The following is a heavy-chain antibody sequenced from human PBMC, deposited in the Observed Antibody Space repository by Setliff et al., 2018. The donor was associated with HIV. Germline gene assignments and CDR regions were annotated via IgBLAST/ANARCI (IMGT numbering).Heavy chain of an antibody. V-gene: IGHV4-34*01. CDR3: ARGFSSSWYYYYMDV. D-gene: IGHD6-13*01. CDR2: INHSGST. CDR1: GGSFSGYY. J-gene: IGHJ6*03. Sequence: LSLTCAVYGGSFSGYYWSWIRQPPGKGLEWIGEINHSGSTNYNPSLKSRVTISVDTSKNQFSPKLSSVTAADTAVYYCARGFSSSWYYYYMDVWGKGTTVTVSS.